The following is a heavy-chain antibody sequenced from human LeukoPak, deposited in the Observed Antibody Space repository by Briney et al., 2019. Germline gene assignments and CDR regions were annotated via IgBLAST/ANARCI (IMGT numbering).Heavy chain of an antibody. Sequence: GGSLRHSCAASGFTVSSNYMSWVRQAPGKGVEWVSVIYSGGSTYYADSVKGRFTIYRDNSKNTLYLQMNSLRAEDTAVYYCSWFGELSCWGQGTLVTVSS. J-gene: IGHJ4*02. D-gene: IGHD3-10*01. V-gene: IGHV3-66*01. CDR2: IYSGGST. CDR1: GFTVSSNY. CDR3: SWFGELSC.